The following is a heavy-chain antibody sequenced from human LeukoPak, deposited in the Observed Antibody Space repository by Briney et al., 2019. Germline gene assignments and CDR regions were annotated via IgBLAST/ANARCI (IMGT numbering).Heavy chain of an antibody. CDR1: GFTVSSNY. Sequence: PGGSLRLSCAASGFTVSSNYINWVGQAPGKGLEWVSVIYSGDSTYYADSVKGRFTISRDNSKNTLYLQMNSLRADDTALYYCSRGYYYGSDWGQGTLVTVSS. CDR2: IYSGDST. CDR3: SRGYYYGSD. V-gene: IGHV3-66*01. J-gene: IGHJ4*02. D-gene: IGHD3-10*01.